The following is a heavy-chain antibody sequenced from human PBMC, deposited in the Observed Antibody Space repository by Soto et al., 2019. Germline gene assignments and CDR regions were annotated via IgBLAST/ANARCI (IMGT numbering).Heavy chain of an antibody. Sequence: QVQLQESGPGLMNPSGTLSLTCAVSGGSISTNWWSWLRQPPGKGLDWIGEIYHRGRTNYNPSLETRVTLAVDKSQNHLSLILTSVTAANTAVYYCARHIAVCGTRGFDFWGQGTVVTVSS. CDR3: ARHIAVCGTRGFDF. CDR2: IYHRGRT. D-gene: IGHD6-19*01. CDR1: GGSISTNW. V-gene: IGHV4-4*02. J-gene: IGHJ4*02.